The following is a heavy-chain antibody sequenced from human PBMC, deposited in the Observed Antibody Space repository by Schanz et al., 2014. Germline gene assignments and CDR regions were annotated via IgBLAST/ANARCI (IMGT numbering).Heavy chain of an antibody. CDR3: AKGSVVVVAATLPFDY. J-gene: IGHJ4*02. Sequence: EVQLVESGGGLVQPGGSLRLSCAASGFTFSSYAMSWVRQAPGKGLEWVSAISGSGGSTYYADSVKGRFTISRDNSKNXXYLQMNSLRAEDXXXXXCAKGSVVVVAATLPFDYWGQGTLVTVSS. D-gene: IGHD2-15*01. CDR2: ISGSGGST. CDR1: GFTFSSYA. V-gene: IGHV3-23*04.